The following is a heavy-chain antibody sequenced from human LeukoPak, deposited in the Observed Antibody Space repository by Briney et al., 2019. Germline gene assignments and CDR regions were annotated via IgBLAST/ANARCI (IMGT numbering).Heavy chain of an antibody. CDR3: ARRLSGWYGNYFDY. CDR1: GGSISSYY. D-gene: IGHD6-19*01. V-gene: IGHV4-59*08. J-gene: IGHJ4*02. CDR2: IYYSGST. Sequence: SETLSLTCTVSGGSISSYYWSWIRQPPGKGLEWIGYIYYSGSTNYNPSIKSRVTISVDTSKNQFSLKLSSVTAADTAVYYCARRLSGWYGNYFDYWGQGTLVTVSS.